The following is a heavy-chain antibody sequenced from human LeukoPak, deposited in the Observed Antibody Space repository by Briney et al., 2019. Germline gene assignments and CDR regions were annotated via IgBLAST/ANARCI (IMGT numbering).Heavy chain of an antibody. V-gene: IGHV4-59*08. J-gene: IGHJ4*02. Sequence: PSETLSLTCTVYGGSISSYYWSWIRQPPGKGLEWIGYIYYSGSTNYNPSLKSRVTISVDTSKNQFSLKLSSVTAADTAVYYCARTYYYGSGSYGLDYWGQGTLVTVSS. CDR1: GGSISSYY. CDR3: ARTYYYGSGSYGLDY. D-gene: IGHD3-10*01. CDR2: IYYSGST.